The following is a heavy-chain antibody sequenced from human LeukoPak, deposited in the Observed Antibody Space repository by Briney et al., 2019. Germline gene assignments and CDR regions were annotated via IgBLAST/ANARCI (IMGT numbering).Heavy chain of an antibody. J-gene: IGHJ6*02. Sequence: GGSLRLSCAASGFTFNDFAMHWVRLTPGKGLEWVSGISWNSGRIAYADSVKGRFTISRDNAKNSLYLQMNSLRAEDTALYYCAKDYYYDSSGSLYGMDVWGQGTTVTVSS. CDR3: AKDYYYDSSGSLYGMDV. V-gene: IGHV3-9*01. D-gene: IGHD3-22*01. CDR2: ISWNSGRI. CDR1: GFTFNDFA.